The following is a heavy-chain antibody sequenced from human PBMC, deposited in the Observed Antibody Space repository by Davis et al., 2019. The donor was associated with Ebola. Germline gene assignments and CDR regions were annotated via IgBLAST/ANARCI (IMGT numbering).Heavy chain of an antibody. D-gene: IGHD5-12*01. CDR2: ISSSSSYI. J-gene: IGHJ6*02. CDR3: ARAGIVATGMDV. Sequence: GGSLRLSCAASGFTFSSYNMNWVRQAPGKGLEWVSSISSSSSYIYYADSVKGRFTISRDNAKSSLYLQMNSLRAEDTAVYYCARAGIVATGMDVWGQGTTVTVSS. CDR1: GFTFSSYN. V-gene: IGHV3-21*01.